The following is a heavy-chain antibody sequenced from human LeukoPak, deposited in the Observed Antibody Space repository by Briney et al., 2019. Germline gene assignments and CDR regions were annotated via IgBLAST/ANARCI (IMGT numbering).Heavy chain of an antibody. V-gene: IGHV1-46*01. J-gene: IGHJ4*02. CDR3: ARDRRGEVDTAMVPPSFDY. D-gene: IGHD5-18*01. CDR2: INPSGGST. CDR1: GYTFTSYY. Sequence: ASVKVSCKASGYTFTSYYMHWLRQAPAQGLEGMGLINPSGGSTIYAQKFQGRVTMTRDTYTNTVYMYLSRQRSEGTAVYYCARDRRGEVDTAMVPPSFDYWGQGTLVTVSS.